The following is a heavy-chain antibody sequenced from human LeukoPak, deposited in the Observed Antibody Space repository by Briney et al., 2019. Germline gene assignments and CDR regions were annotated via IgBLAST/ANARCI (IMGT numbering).Heavy chain of an antibody. CDR1: GFTFSSYG. J-gene: IGHJ6*03. V-gene: IGHV3-33*06. Sequence: GGSLRLSCAASGFTFSSYGMHWVRQAPGKGLEWVAVIWYDGSNKYYADSVKGRFTISRDNSKNTLYLQMSSLRAEDTAVYYCAKGPYYYDSSGYPYYMDAWGKGTTVTVSS. CDR2: IWYDGSNK. CDR3: AKGPYYYDSSGYPYYMDA. D-gene: IGHD3-22*01.